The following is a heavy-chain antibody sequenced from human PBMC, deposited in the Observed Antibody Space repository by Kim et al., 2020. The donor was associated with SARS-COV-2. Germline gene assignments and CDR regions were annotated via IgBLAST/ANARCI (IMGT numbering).Heavy chain of an antibody. Sequence: SVKVSCKASGGTFSSYAISWVRQAPGQGLEWMGGIIPIFGTANYAQKFQGRVTITADESTSTAYMELSSLRSEDTAVYYCARLENSDYYDSSGYEDAFDIWGQGTMVTVSS. CDR1: GGTFSSYA. V-gene: IGHV1-69*13. CDR2: IIPIFGTA. D-gene: IGHD3-22*01. J-gene: IGHJ3*02. CDR3: ARLENSDYYDSSGYEDAFDI.